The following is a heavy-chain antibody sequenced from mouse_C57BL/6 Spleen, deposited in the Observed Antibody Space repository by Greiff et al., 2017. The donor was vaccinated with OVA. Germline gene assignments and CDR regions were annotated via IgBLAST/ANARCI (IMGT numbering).Heavy chain of an antibody. D-gene: IGHD1-1*01. J-gene: IGHJ2*01. CDR2: ILPGSGST. Sequence: VKLMESGAELMKPGASVKLSCKATGYTFTGYWIEWVKQRPGHGLEWIGEILPGSGSTNYNEKFKGKATFTADTSSNTAYMHLSSLTTEDSAIYYCARGGTTVVAHFDYWGQGTTLTVSS. CDR3: ARGGTTVVAHFDY. V-gene: IGHV1-9*01. CDR1: GYTFTGYW.